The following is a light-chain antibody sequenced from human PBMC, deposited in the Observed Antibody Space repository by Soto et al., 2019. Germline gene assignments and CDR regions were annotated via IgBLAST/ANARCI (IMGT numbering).Light chain of an antibody. Sequence: DIQMTQSPSTLSESEGDRVTISCLASQSVSIWLAWYQQKPGRAPKLLIYKSSILESGVPSRFGGSGSGTEFTLTISSLQPDDFATYYCQQFNTSPWKCGQGTKGDIK. J-gene: IGKJ1*01. V-gene: IGKV1-5*03. CDR2: KSS. CDR3: QQFNTSPWK. CDR1: QSVSIW.